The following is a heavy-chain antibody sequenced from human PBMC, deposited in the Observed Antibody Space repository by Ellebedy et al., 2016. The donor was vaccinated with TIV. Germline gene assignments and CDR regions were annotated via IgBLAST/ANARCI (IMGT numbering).Heavy chain of an antibody. CDR1: GFTFSSYG. Sequence: GESLKISCAASGFTFSSYGMHWVRQAPGKGLEWVAVISYDGSNKYYADSVKGRFTISRDNSKNTLYLQMNSLTAEDTAVYYCARDLVASSSWFNWFDPWGQGTLVTVSS. D-gene: IGHD6-13*01. J-gene: IGHJ5*02. CDR3: ARDLVASSSWFNWFDP. V-gene: IGHV3-30*03. CDR2: ISYDGSNK.